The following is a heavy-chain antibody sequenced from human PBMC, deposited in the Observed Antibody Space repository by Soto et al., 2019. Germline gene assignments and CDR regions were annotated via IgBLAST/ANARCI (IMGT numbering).Heavy chain of an antibody. CDR2: VYSGGTT. D-gene: IGHD3-10*01. J-gene: IGHJ4*02. CDR3: ARGRSASSDFDS. Sequence: EVQLVESGGGLVQPGGSLRLSCAASGLTVSTYYMKWVRQAPGEGLEWVSVVYSGGTTYYADSVRGRFTISRDNSKSTLFLQMNSLRAEDTAVYYCARGRSASSDFDSWGQGTLVTVSS. V-gene: IGHV3-66*01. CDR1: GLTVSTYY.